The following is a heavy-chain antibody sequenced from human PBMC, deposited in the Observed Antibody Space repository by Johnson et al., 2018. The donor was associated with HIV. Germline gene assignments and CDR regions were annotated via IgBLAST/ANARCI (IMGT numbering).Heavy chain of an antibody. CDR3: ARDSLYYYDSSGWGAFDI. D-gene: IGHD3-22*01. Sequence: VQLVESGGGLVQPGRSLRLSCAASGFTFSSYAMSWVRQAPGKGLEWVAVISHDGRNQKYADSVKGRFTISRDNSKKTLYLQMNSLRAEDTAVYYCARDSLYYYDSSGWGAFDIWGQGTMVTVSS. CDR1: GFTFSSYA. J-gene: IGHJ3*02. V-gene: IGHV3-30-3*01. CDR2: ISHDGRNQ.